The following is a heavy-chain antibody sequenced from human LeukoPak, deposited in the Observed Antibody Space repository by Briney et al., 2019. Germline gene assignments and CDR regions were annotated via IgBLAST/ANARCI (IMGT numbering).Heavy chain of an antibody. D-gene: IGHD4-23*01. V-gene: IGHV3-30*04. Sequence: GGSLRLSCAASGFTFSIYAMHWFPKAPGKGREWVAVISYDGKNKYYADSVKGRFTISRDNAKNSLYLQMNSLRAEDTAVYYCARGEGGNSLDYWGQGTLVTVSS. CDR3: ARGEGGNSLDY. CDR2: ISYDGKNK. J-gene: IGHJ4*02. CDR1: GFTFSIYA.